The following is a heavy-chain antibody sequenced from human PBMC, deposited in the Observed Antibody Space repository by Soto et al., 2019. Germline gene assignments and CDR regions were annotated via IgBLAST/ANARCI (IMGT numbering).Heavy chain of an antibody. CDR3: AKDREWFASGSPPYYGMDV. D-gene: IGHD1-26*01. CDR1: GFTFSSYG. Sequence: QVQLVESGGGVVQPGRSLRLSCAASGFTFSSYGMHWVRQAPGKGLEWVAVISYDGSNKYYADSVKGRFTISRDNSKNTLYLQMNSLRAEDTAVYYCAKDREWFASGSPPYYGMDVWGHGTTVTVSS. V-gene: IGHV3-30*18. CDR2: ISYDGSNK. J-gene: IGHJ6*02.